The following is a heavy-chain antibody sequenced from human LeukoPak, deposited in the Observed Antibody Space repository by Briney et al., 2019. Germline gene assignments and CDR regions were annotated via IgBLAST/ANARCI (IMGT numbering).Heavy chain of an antibody. D-gene: IGHD1-26*01. CDR3: ARDGGSYDKDY. J-gene: IGHJ4*02. CDR1: GFTFSNYG. Sequence: GGSLRLSCAASGFTFSNYGMSWVRQAPGKGLEWVSVIYSGGSTYYADSVKGRFTISRDNSKNTLYLQMNSLRAEDTAVYYCARDGGSYDKDYWGQGTLVTVSS. V-gene: IGHV3-53*01. CDR2: IYSGGST.